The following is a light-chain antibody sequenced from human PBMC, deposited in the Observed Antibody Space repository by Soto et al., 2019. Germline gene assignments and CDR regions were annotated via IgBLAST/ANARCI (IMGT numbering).Light chain of an antibody. V-gene: IGLV2-8*01. CDR1: SSDVGGYNY. Sequence: QSALTQPPSASGSPGQSVTISCTGTSSDVGGYNYVSWYQQHPGKAPKLMISEVSTRPSGVPDRFSGSKSANTASLTVSGLQAEDEADYYCSSFAGNNNLVFGGGTKLTVL. CDR2: EVS. CDR3: SSFAGNNNLV. J-gene: IGLJ2*01.